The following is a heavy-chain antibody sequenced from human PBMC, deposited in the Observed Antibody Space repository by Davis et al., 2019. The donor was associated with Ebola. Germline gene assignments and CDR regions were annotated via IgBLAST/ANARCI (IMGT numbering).Heavy chain of an antibody. D-gene: IGHD2-2*01. V-gene: IGHV3-64D*06. J-gene: IGHJ4*02. CDR1: GFMFSSYT. Sequence: GESLKISCSVSGFMFSSYTMHWVRQAPGKGLQYVSGITNNGGSTYYADSVKGRFIISRDNSKNTLYLQMSSLRIEDTAVYYCAREGKYRDESRTFDYWGQGTLVTVSS. CDR2: ITNNGGST. CDR3: AREGKYRDESRTFDY.